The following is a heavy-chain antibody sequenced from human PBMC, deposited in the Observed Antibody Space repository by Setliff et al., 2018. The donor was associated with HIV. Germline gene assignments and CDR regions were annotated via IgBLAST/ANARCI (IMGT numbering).Heavy chain of an antibody. Sequence: GASVKVSCKASGHTFTGYYMHWVRQAPGQGLEWMGRINPNSGGTNYAQKSQGRVTMTRDTSISTAYMELSRRRSDDTAVYFCARGTRVGANDAFDIWGQGTMVTVSS. CDR3: ARGTRVGANDAFDI. CDR2: INPNSGGT. J-gene: IGHJ3*02. V-gene: IGHV1-2*06. D-gene: IGHD1-26*01. CDR1: GHTFTGYY.